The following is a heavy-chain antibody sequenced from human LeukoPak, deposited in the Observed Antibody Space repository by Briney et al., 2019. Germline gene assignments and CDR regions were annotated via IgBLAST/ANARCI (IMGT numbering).Heavy chain of an antibody. D-gene: IGHD2-15*01. CDR1: SYSINSGYY. CDR3: ARDRPAYCSGGSCYSGHFDY. CDR2: IYRSGST. Sequence: PSETLSLTCTVSSYSINSGYYWGWIRQPPGRGLEWIGNIYRSGSTYYNPSPKSRVTISVDTSKNQFSLKLSSVTAADTAVYYCARDRPAYCSGGSCYSGHFDYWGQGTLVTVSS. V-gene: IGHV4-38-2*02. J-gene: IGHJ4*02.